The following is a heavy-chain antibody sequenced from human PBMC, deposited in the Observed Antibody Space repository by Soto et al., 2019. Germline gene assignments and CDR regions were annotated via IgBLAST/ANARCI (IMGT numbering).Heavy chain of an antibody. J-gene: IGHJ5*02. CDR3: AKDRDYGRDIRNNWFDP. D-gene: IGHD3-10*01. CDR2: ISGSGGST. Sequence: HPGGSLRLSCAASGFTFSSYAMSWVRQAPGKGLEWVSAISGSGGSTYYADSVKGRFTISRDNSKNTLYLQMNSLRAEDTAVYYCAKDRDYGRDIRNNWFDPWGQGTLVTVSS. V-gene: IGHV3-23*01. CDR1: GFTFSSYA.